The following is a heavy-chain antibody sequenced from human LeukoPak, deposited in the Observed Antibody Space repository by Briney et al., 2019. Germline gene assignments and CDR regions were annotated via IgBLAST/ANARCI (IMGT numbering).Heavy chain of an antibody. D-gene: IGHD3-9*01. V-gene: IGHV3-7*01. Sequence: PGGSLRLSCAASGITFSRFWMSWVRQAPGKGLQWVANINQDGSEKHYVDSVKGRFTISRDNAKNTLYLQMNSLRDEDTAVYYCASLGTLVPWGQGTLVTVSS. CDR3: ASLGTLVP. CDR1: GITFSRFW. CDR2: INQDGSEK. J-gene: IGHJ5*02.